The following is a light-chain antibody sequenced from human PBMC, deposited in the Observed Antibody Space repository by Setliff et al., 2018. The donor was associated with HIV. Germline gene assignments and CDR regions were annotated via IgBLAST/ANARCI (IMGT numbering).Light chain of an antibody. Sequence: QSALTQPASMSGSPGQSITISCTGTSSDVGGYSLVSWYQQHPGKAPKLIIYEVTNRASGVSNRFSGSKSSNTASLTISGLQAEDEADYYCCSYAGVSTMVFGGGTKVTVL. CDR3: CSYAGVSTMV. CDR1: SSDVGGYSL. CDR2: EVT. V-gene: IGLV2-23*02. J-gene: IGLJ3*02.